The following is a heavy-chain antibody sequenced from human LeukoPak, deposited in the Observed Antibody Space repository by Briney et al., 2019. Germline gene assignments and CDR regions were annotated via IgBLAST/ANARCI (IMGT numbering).Heavy chain of an antibody. V-gene: IGHV3-73*01. CDR2: IRSKANSYAT. CDR1: GFSFSGSV. D-gene: IGHD1-26*01. CDR3: AKRSGINYGFFDS. Sequence: GGSLRLSCAASGFSFSGSVMHWVRQTSGKGLEWVGRIRSKANSYATAYAASVKGRFTISRDDSKNTAYLQMNSLRSEDTAVYYCAKRSGINYGFFDSWGQGTLVTVSS. J-gene: IGHJ4*02.